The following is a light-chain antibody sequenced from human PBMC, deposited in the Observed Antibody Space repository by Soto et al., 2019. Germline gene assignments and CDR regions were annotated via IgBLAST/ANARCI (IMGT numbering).Light chain of an antibody. CDR2: KDT. CDR3: QSADNSGTFV. V-gene: IGLV3-25*02. CDR1: ALPKQY. Sequence: SYELTQPPSVSVSPGQTARISCYGDALPKQYAYWYQQKAGQAPVLLIYKDTERPSGIPERFSGSSSGTTVTLTISGVQAEDEADYYCQSADNSGTFVFGTGTKLTVL. J-gene: IGLJ1*01.